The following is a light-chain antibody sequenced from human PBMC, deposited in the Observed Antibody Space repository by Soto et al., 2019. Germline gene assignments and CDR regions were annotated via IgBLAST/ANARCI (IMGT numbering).Light chain of an antibody. CDR1: PSVSSGY. J-gene: IGKJ4*01. Sequence: EIVLTQSPGTLSLSPGERATFSCRAGPSVSSGYLAWYQKKPGQDPRLLIYGSSNRDTGTPDRFSGSGSGTDFNLTISRLEPEDFAVYECQQYGTSTLTFGGGTKVDIK. CDR3: QQYGTSTLT. V-gene: IGKV3-20*01. CDR2: GSS.